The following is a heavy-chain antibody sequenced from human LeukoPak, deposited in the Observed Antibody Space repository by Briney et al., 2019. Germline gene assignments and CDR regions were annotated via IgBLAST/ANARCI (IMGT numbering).Heavy chain of an antibody. CDR3: ARDRGGSSGWYGFDY. CDR1: GGSISSGSYY. J-gene: IGHJ4*02. D-gene: IGHD6-19*01. Sequence: SQTLSLTCTVSGGSISSGSYYWSWIRQPAGKGLEWIGRIYTSGSTNYNPSLKSRVTISVDTSKNQFSLKLSSVTDADTAVYYCARDRGGSSGWYGFDYWGQGTLVTVSS. V-gene: IGHV4-61*02. CDR2: IYTSGST.